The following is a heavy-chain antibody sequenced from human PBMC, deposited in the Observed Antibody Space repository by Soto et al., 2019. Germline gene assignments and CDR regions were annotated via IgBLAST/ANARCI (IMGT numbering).Heavy chain of an antibody. CDR3: AREKLYYYDRSGYRSHGMDV. CDR1: RVTLGGCS. CDR2: INTNSGGT. J-gene: IGHJ6*02. V-gene: IGHV1-2*02. Sequence: ATAKVWCASCRVTLGGCSLYCARQAHGHVLDWMRWINTNSGGTNCAQKFQGRVTMTRDTSISTAYMELSRLRSDDTAVYYCAREKLYYYDRSGYRSHGMDVWGQGTTVTVYS. D-gene: IGHD3-22*01.